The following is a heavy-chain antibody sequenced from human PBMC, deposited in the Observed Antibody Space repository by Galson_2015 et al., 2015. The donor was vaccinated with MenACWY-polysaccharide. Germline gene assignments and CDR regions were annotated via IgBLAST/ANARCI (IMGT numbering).Heavy chain of an antibody. D-gene: IGHD4-17*01. Sequence: TLSLTCAVSGASISSGSHYWSWFRQYPGKNLEWIAYIYYNGRSNYNPSLRSRFSISMDMSKNQFSLNLGSVTAADTAVYFCAGIPATETSYGWFDPWGQGTLVTVSS. CDR2: IYYNGRS. CDR1: GASISSGSHY. V-gene: IGHV4-31*11. CDR3: AGIPATETSYGWFDP. J-gene: IGHJ5*02.